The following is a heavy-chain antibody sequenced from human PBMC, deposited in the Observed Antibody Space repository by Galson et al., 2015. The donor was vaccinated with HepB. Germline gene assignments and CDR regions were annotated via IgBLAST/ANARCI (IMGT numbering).Heavy chain of an antibody. CDR3: ARGIAPGIAAGGWFDP. D-gene: IGHD6-13*01. V-gene: IGHV1-69*02. J-gene: IGHJ5*02. Sequence: SVKVSCKASGGTFSSYTISWVRQAPGQGLEWMGRIIPILGIANYAQKFQGRVTITADKSTSTAYMELSSLRSEDTAVYYCARGIAPGIAAGGWFDPWGQGSLGTVSA. CDR1: GGTFSSYT. CDR2: IIPILGIA.